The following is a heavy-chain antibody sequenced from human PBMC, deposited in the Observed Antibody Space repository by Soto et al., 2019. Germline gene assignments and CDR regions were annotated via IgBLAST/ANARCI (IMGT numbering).Heavy chain of an antibody. Sequence: ASVKVSCKASGYTFASYDINWVRQATGQGLEWMGWMNPNSGNTGYAQKFQGRVTMTRNTSISTAYMELSSLGSEDTAVYYCARGGGYCSSTSCYLKPLYYYYGMDVWGQGTTVTVSS. CDR2: MNPNSGNT. D-gene: IGHD2-2*01. CDR1: GYTFASYD. J-gene: IGHJ6*02. V-gene: IGHV1-8*01. CDR3: ARGGGYCSSTSCYLKPLYYYYGMDV.